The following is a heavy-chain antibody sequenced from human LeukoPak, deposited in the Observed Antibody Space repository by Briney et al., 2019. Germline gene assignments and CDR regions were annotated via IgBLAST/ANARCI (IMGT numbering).Heavy chain of an antibody. J-gene: IGHJ1*01. D-gene: IGHD6-13*01. Sequence: PSETLSLTCTASLGSFTSYYWSWIRQPPGKGLEWIAYIYDGGNTNYNSSLKSRVTISVDTSKNQFSLKLSSVTAADTAMYYCASHSLTAAGIVRHWGQGTLVTVSS. V-gene: IGHV4-59*01. CDR3: ASHSLTAAGIVRH. CDR2: IYDGGNT. CDR1: LGSFTSYY.